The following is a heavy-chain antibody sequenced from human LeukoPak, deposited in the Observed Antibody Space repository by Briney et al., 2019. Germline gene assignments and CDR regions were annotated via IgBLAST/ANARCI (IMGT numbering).Heavy chain of an antibody. V-gene: IGHV1-8*03. CDR2: MNPNSGNT. J-gene: IGHJ3*02. CDR1: GYTFTSYD. Sequence: WASVKVSCKASGYTFTSYDINWVRQATGQGLEWMGWMNPNSGNTGYAQKFQGRVTITRNTSISTAYMELSSLRSEDTAVYYCARGWAPGHDFWSGLSDAFDIWGQGTMVTVSS. CDR3: ARGWAPGHDFWSGLSDAFDI. D-gene: IGHD3-3*01.